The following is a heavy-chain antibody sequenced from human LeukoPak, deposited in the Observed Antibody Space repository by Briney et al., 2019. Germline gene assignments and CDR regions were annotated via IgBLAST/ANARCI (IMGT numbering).Heavy chain of an antibody. CDR3: ARDQLSPYDSSGYYYRPDAFDI. D-gene: IGHD3-22*01. J-gene: IGHJ3*02. CDR1: GGSISSGGYY. V-gene: IGHV4-31*03. CDR2: IYYSGST. Sequence: SQTLSLTCTVSGGSISSGGYYWSWIRQHPGTGLEWLGYIYYSGSTYYNPSLKSRVTISVDTSKNQFSLKLSSVTAADTAVYYCARDQLSPYDSSGYYYRPDAFDIWGQGTMVTVSS.